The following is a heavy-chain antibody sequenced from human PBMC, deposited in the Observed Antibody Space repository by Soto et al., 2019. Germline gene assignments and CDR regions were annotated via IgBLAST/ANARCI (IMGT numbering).Heavy chain of an antibody. CDR2: IWYDGSNK. CDR3: ARDDSSGYYIDY. D-gene: IGHD3-22*01. CDR1: GFTFSSYG. J-gene: IGHJ4*02. Sequence: PGGSLRLSCAASGFTFSSYGVHWVRQAPGKGLEWVAVIWYDGSNKYYADSVKGRFTISRDNSKNTLYLQMNSLRAEDTAVYYCARDDSSGYYIDYWGQGTLVTVSS. V-gene: IGHV3-33*08.